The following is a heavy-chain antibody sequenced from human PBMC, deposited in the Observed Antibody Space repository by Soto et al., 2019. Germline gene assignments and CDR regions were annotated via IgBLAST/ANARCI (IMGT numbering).Heavy chain of an antibody. D-gene: IGHD6-6*01. CDR1: GGSISGYS. CDR3: ARERPDGARLDP. V-gene: IGHV4-59*12. Sequence: PSETLSLTCTVSGGSISGYSWSWIRQPPGKGLEWIGYIFYRGSTNYNPSLKSRVTISVDTSKNQFSLKLSSVTAADTAVYYCARERPDGARLDPWGQGTLVTVSS. J-gene: IGHJ5*02. CDR2: IFYRGST.